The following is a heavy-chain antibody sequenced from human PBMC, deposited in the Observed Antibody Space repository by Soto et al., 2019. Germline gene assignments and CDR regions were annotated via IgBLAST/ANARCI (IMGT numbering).Heavy chain of an antibody. CDR2: INPNGGVT. CDR1: GDSFNDYY. V-gene: IGHV1-2*04. D-gene: IGHD5-12*01. Sequence: QVQLVQSGAEVRKPGASVTVSCRSSGDSFNDYYIHWVRQAPGQGVEWMGLINPNGGVTKYAQKFQGWVSMTRDTSIRTVYMQLSRLRSDDTAVYYCARESGGATATLDYYYFYMDVWGTGTTVTVSS. CDR3: ARESGGATATLDYYYFYMDV. J-gene: IGHJ6*03.